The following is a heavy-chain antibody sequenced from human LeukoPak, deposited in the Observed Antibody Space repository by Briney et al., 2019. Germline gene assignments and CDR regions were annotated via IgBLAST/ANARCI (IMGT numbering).Heavy chain of an antibody. CDR2: IYYSGTT. CDR3: VRGFYDSGTYSGYFQH. D-gene: IGHD3-10*01. Sequence: SETLSLTCTVSGGSINDYYWSWIRQPPGKRLEWIGYIYYSGTTNYNPSPKSRVTISVDTSKTQFSLSLSSVTAADTAVYYCVRGFYDSGTYSGYFQHWGQGTLVTVSS. CDR1: GGSINDYY. J-gene: IGHJ1*01. V-gene: IGHV4-59*01.